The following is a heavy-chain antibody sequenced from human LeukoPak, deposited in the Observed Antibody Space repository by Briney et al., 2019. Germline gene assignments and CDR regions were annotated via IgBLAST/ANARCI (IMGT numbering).Heavy chain of an antibody. CDR3: ARSTGTTMFIDY. CDR1: GGSISPYY. CDR2: IYYSGNT. Sequence: SETLSLTCTVSGGSISPYYWSWIRQPPGKGLEWLGYIYYSGNTDYNPSLKSRVAISVDTSKNQFSLKLSSVTAADTAVYYCARSTGTTMFIDYWGQGTPVTVSS. J-gene: IGHJ4*02. V-gene: IGHV4-59*01. D-gene: IGHD3-10*02.